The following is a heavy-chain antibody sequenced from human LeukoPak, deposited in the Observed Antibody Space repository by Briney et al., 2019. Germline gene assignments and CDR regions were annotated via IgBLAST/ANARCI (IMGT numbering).Heavy chain of an antibody. D-gene: IGHD3-3*01. V-gene: IGHV3-21*01. CDR3: ARDLGSRLRFLEWFGMDV. J-gene: IGHJ6*02. Sequence: GGSLRLSCAASGFTFSSYSMTWVRQAPGKGLEWVSSISSSSSYIYYADSVKGRFTISRDNAKNSLYLQMNSLRAEDTAVYYCARDLGSRLRFLEWFGMDVWGQGTTVTVSS. CDR1: GFTFSSYS. CDR2: ISSSSSYI.